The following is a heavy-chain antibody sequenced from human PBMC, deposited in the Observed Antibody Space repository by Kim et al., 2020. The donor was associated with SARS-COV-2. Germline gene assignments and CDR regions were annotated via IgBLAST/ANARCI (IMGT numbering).Heavy chain of an antibody. CDR1: GYTFTSYA. Sequence: ASVKVSCKASGYTFTSYAMHWVRQAPGQRLEWMGWINAGNGNTKYSQKFQGRVTITRDTSASTAYMELSSLRSEDTAVYYCARESGYETLMDVWGQGTTVTVSS. J-gene: IGHJ6*02. V-gene: IGHV1-3*01. D-gene: IGHD5-12*01. CDR2: INAGNGNT. CDR3: ARESGYETLMDV.